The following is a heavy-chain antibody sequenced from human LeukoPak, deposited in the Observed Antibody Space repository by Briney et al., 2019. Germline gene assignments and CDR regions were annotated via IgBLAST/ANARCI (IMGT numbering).Heavy chain of an antibody. CDR1: GYTFTGHY. CDR3: ARVTVPGAIAY. D-gene: IGHD6-19*01. J-gene: IGHJ4*02. Sequence: ASVKASCKPSGYTFTGHYMHWVRQAPGQGLEWMGWINPNSGDTNKAQKFQGRVTMTRDTSINTAFMELNRLTSDDTAVYYCARVTVPGAIAYWGQGTLVTVSS. CDR2: INPNSGDT. V-gene: IGHV1-2*02.